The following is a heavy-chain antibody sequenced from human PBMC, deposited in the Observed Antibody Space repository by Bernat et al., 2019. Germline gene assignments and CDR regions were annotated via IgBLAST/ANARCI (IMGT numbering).Heavy chain of an antibody. CDR3: ARGCGEDSGCGLAFDI. CDR2: INPSGGST. D-gene: IGHD6-19*01. Sequence: QVQLVQSGAEVKKPGASVKVSCKASGYTFTSYYMHWVRQAPGQGLEWMGIINPSGGSTSYAQKFQGRVTMTRDTSTSTVYMELSSLRSEDTAVYYCARGCGEDSGCGLAFDIWGQGTMVTVSS. V-gene: IGHV1-46*03. CDR1: GYTFTSYY. J-gene: IGHJ3*02.